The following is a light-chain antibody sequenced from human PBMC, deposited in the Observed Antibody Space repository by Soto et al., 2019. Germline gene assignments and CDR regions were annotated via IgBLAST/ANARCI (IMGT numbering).Light chain of an antibody. V-gene: IGLV4-69*01. J-gene: IGLJ7*01. Sequence: QLVLTQSPSASASLGASVKLTCTLSSGHSRYAIAWHQQQPEKGPRFLMKVNSDGSHRKGDGIPDRFSGSSSGAERYLTISSLQSEDEADYYCQTWGTGIAVFGGGTQLTVL. CDR3: QTWGTGIAV. CDR1: SGHSRYA. CDR2: VNSDGSH.